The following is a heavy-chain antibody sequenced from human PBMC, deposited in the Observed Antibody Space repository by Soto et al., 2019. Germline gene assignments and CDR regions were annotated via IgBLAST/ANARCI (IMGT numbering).Heavy chain of an antibody. V-gene: IGHV1-69*01. CDR2: FIPIIGTA. Sequence: QVQLVQSGAEVKKPGSSVKVSCKASGVTFSSYAISWVRQAPGQGLEWMGGFIPIIGTANYAQKFQGRVTITADESTSTAYMELSSLRSEDTAENYCAKSSVREADGNYYYYGMDVWGHGTTVTFSS. CDR1: GVTFSSYA. CDR3: AKSSVREADGNYYYYGMDV. D-gene: IGHD6-13*01. J-gene: IGHJ6*02.